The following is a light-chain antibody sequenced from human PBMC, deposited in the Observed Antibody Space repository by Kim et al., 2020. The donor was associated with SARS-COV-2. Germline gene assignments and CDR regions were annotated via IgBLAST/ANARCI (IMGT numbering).Light chain of an antibody. CDR1: QGVTCPC. J-gene: IGKJ2*01. Sequence: SLSPGYPSPLSYRACQGVTCPCFAWYQQKPGQAPSLLIYCASSRATGIPDRFSGSGSGADFTLTISRLEPEDFAVYYCQQYAYAYTFGQGPKLEIK. CDR2: CAS. V-gene: IGKV3-20*01. CDR3: QQYAYAYT.